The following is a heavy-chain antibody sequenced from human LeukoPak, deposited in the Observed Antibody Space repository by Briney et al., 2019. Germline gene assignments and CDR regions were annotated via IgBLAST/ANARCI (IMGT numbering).Heavy chain of an antibody. D-gene: IGHD3-3*01. CDR2: IYSSGST. V-gene: IGHV4-59*01. CDR1: GGSISSYY. J-gene: IGHJ4*02. CDR3: ARGGVDFWSGYYKQPPDY. Sequence: SETLSLTCTVSGGSISSYYWSWIRQPPGKGLEWIGYIYSSGSTNYNPSLKSRVTISVDTSKNQFSLKLSSVTAADTAVYYCARGGVDFWSGYYKQPPDYWGQGTLVTVSS.